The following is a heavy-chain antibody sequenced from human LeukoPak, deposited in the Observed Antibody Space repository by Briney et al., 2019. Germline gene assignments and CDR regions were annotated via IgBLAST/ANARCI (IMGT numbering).Heavy chain of an antibody. CDR2: TNHSGST. CDR1: GGSSSNYY. J-gene: IGHJ4*02. Sequence: SETLSLTCAVYGGSSSNYYWSWIRQPPGKGMEWIGETNHSGSTNYNPSLRSRATILVGTSKNQFSLKLSSVTAADTAVYYCAALGDCSGGSCYFDYWGQGTLVTVSS. CDR3: AALGDCSGGSCYFDY. D-gene: IGHD2-15*01. V-gene: IGHV4-34*01.